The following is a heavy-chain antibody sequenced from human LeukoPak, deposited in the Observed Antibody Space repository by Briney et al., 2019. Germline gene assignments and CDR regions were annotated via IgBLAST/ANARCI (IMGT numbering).Heavy chain of an antibody. J-gene: IGHJ4*02. CDR3: ARDEPLTYEGSGYYYERFDY. D-gene: IGHD3-22*01. CDR1: GFTFISYW. V-gene: IGHV3-7*01. CDR2: IKQDGRKK. Sequence: GGSLRLSCAASGFTFISYWMSSVRQAPGEGLEWVAKIKQDGRKKYYVDNVKDRFTISRDNAKISLYLQMTSLRVEDTAVYYCARDEPLTYEGSGYYYERFDYWGQGTLVTVSS.